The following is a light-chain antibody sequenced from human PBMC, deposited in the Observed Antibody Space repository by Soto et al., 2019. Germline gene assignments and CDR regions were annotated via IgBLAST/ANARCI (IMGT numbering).Light chain of an antibody. CDR1: QSISSW. V-gene: IGKV1-5*03. CDR3: QQYDSYPA. CDR2: KAS. J-gene: IGKJ1*01. Sequence: DIQMTQSPSTLSASVGDRVTITCRASQSISSWLAWYQQKPGKAPKLLIYKASSLERGVPSRFSGSASGTEFTLTISSLQPDDFATYYCQQYDSYPAVGQGTKVDIK.